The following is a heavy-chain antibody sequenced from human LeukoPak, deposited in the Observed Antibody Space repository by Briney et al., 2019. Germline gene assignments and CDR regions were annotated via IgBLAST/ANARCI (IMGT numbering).Heavy chain of an antibody. CDR2: ISYDGSNK. CDR3: ARKDRFDIVVVPAVLDAFDI. Sequence: GGSLRLSCAASGFTFSSYAMHWVRQAPGKGLEWVAVISYDGSNKYYADSVKGRFTISRDNAKNSLYLQMNSLRAEDTAVYYCARKDRFDIVVVPAVLDAFDIWGQGTMVTVSS. J-gene: IGHJ3*02. V-gene: IGHV3-30-3*01. CDR1: GFTFSSYA. D-gene: IGHD2-2*01.